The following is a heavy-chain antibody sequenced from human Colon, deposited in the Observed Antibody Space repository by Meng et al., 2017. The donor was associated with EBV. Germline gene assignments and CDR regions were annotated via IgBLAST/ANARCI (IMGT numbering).Heavy chain of an antibody. Sequence: ELQLVGSGGGLVKPGESLRLSCAASGFTFTNSHMTWVRQAPGKGLEWVGRIKRASDGGTTDYAAPVKGRFTISRDDSKSTVYLQMNSLKSEDTGVYYCTDVGGDMIWGQGTLVTVSS. V-gene: IGHV3-15*01. CDR1: GFTFTNSH. CDR3: TDVGGDMI. D-gene: IGHD3-10*01. J-gene: IGHJ4*02. CDR2: IKRASDGGTT.